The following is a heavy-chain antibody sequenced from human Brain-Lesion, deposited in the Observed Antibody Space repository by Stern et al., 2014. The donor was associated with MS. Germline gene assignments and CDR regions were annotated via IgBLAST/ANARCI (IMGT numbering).Heavy chain of an antibody. J-gene: IGHJ6*02. CDR3: ATDRDDFSAPTKGYGLDV. Sequence: MQLVESGAEVKKPGASVKVSCKVSGYTLTELSMHWVRQAPGKGLEWMGGFDPEDGETIYAQKFQGRVTMTEDTSTYTAYMELSSLRSEDTAVYYCATDRDDFSAPTKGYGLDVWGQGTTVTVTS. V-gene: IGHV1-24*01. CDR2: FDPEDGET. D-gene: IGHD3-3*01. CDR1: GYTLTELS.